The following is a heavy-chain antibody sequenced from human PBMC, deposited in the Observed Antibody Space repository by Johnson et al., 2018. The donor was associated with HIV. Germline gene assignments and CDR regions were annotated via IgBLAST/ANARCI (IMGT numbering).Heavy chain of an antibody. Sequence: QVQLVESGGGVVQPGRSLRLSCAASGFTFSDYYMSWIRQAPGKGLEWVSYISSSGSTIYYADSVKGRFTISRDNAKNSLYLHMNSLRAEDTAVYYCAKSTRGNWGSCFDIWGQGTMVTVSS. J-gene: IGHJ3*02. CDR3: AKSTRGNWGSCFDI. D-gene: IGHD7-27*01. CDR2: ISSSGSTI. V-gene: IGHV3-11*04. CDR1: GFTFSDYY.